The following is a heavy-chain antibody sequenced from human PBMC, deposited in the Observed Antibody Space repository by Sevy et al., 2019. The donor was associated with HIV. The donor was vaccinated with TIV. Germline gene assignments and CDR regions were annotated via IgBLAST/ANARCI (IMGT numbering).Heavy chain of an antibody. CDR1: GGSITSGSYS. D-gene: IGHD2-15*01. J-gene: IGHJ4*02. CDR2: IFHTGNT. Sequence: SETLSLTCSVSGGSITSGSYSWNWIRQPPGEGLEWIGYIFHTGNTYYNPSLKSRVTISVDRSNNQFSLKMNTVTAADTAVDFCARNGGTWTTPGFFDYWGQGSLVTVSS. V-gene: IGHV4-30-2*01. CDR3: ARNGGTWTTPGFFDY.